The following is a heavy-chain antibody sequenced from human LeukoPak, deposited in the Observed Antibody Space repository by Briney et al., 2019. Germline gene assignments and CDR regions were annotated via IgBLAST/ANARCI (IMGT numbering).Heavy chain of an antibody. V-gene: IGHV3-21*01. CDR1: GFTFSSYS. CDR2: ISSRSSYI. D-gene: IGHD3-10*01. J-gene: IGHJ4*02. CDR3: ASGGDYGSGSYGY. Sequence: GGSLRLSCAASGFTFSSYSMNWVRQAPREGLEWVSSISSRSSYIYYADSVKGQFTSSRDNAKNSLYLQMNSLRAENTAVYYCASGGDYGSGSYGYWGQGTLVTVSS.